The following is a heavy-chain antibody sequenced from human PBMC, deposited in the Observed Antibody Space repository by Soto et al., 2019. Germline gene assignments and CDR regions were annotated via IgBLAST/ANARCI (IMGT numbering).Heavy chain of an antibody. J-gene: IGHJ5*02. CDR1: GYTFTSYD. CDR3: ARMGVLRYFDWSNWFDP. V-gene: IGHV1-8*01. D-gene: IGHD3-9*01. Sequence: ASVKVSCKASGYTFTSYDINWVRQATGQGLEWMGWMNPNSGNTGYAQKFQGRVTMTRNTSISTAYMELSSLRSEDTAVYYCARMGVLRYFDWSNWFDPWGQGTLVTVSS. CDR2: MNPNSGNT.